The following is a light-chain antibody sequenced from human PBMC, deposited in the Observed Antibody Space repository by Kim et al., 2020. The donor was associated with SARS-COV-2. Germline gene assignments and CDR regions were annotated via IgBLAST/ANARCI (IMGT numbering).Light chain of an antibody. Sequence: WGQTVRITSQGDSLRSYYASWYQQKPGQAPVLVIYGKNNRPSGIPDRFSGSSSGNTASLTITGAQAEDEADYYCNSRDSSGNHWVFGGGTQLTVL. V-gene: IGLV3-19*01. CDR1: SLRSYY. CDR3: NSRDSSGNHWV. J-gene: IGLJ3*02. CDR2: GKN.